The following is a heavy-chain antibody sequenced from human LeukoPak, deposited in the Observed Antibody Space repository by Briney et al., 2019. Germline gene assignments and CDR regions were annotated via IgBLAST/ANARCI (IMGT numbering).Heavy chain of an antibody. J-gene: IGHJ4*02. CDR2: ISSSSSYI. CDR1: GFTFSSYA. Sequence: PGGSLRLSCAASGFTFSSYAMSWVRQAPGKGLEWVSSISSSSSYIYYADSVKGRFTISRDNAKNSLYLQMNSLRAEDTAVYYCARDLLRLGELSPGDYWGQGTLVTVSS. V-gene: IGHV3-21*01. CDR3: ARDLLRLGELSPGDY. D-gene: IGHD3-16*02.